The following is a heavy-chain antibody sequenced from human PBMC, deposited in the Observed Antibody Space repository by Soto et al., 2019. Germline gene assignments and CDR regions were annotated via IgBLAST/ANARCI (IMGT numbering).Heavy chain of an antibody. V-gene: IGHV3-66*01. Sequence: EVQLVESGGGLVQPGGSLRLSCAASGFTVSSNYMSWVRQAPGQGLEWVSVIYSGGSTYYADSVQGRFTISRDNSKNTLYRQMNSLRAEDTAVYYCARDGCSGGSCRQDAVDIWGQGTMVTVSS. J-gene: IGHJ3*02. CDR3: ARDGCSGGSCRQDAVDI. D-gene: IGHD2-15*01. CDR1: GFTVSSNY. CDR2: IYSGGST.